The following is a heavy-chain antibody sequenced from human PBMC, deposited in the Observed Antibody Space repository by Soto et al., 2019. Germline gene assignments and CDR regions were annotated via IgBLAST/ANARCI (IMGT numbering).Heavy chain of an antibody. V-gene: IGHV4-30-4*01. CDR2: ISYSGST. Sequence: QVQLQESGPGLVKPSQTLSLTCTVSGGSISSGDYYWSWIRQPPGKGLEWIGYISYSGSTYYNPSLKSRVTISVDTSKNQFSLKLSSVTAADTAVYYCAKEPVSITIFGVNGMDVWGQGTTVTVSS. D-gene: IGHD3-3*01. CDR1: GGSISSGDYY. J-gene: IGHJ6*02. CDR3: AKEPVSITIFGVNGMDV.